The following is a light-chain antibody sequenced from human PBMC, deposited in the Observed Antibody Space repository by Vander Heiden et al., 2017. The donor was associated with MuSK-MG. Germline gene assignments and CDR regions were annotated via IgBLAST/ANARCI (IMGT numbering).Light chain of an antibody. V-gene: IGLV2-23*02. Sequence: SALAQPASVAGSPWPSITISCTGTSSDVGSYNLVSWYQQHPGKAPKLMIYEVSKRPSGVSNRFSGSKSGNTASLTISGLQAEDEADYYCCSYAGSSTWVFGGGTKLTVL. CDR2: EVS. CDR3: CSYAGSSTWV. J-gene: IGLJ3*02. CDR1: SSDVGSYNL.